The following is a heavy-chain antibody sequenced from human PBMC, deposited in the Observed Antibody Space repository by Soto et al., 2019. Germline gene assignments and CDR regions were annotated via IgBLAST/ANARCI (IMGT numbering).Heavy chain of an antibody. V-gene: IGHV3-23*01. CDR2: ISGSGGST. Sequence: PGGSLRLSCAASGFTFSSYAMSWVRQAPGKGLEWVSAISGSGGSTYYADSVKGRFTISRDNSKNTLYLQMNSLRAEDTAVYYCAKSSRYCSGGSCYPGAFDIWGQGTMVTVSS. D-gene: IGHD2-15*01. CDR1: GFTFSSYA. J-gene: IGHJ3*02. CDR3: AKSSRYCSGGSCYPGAFDI.